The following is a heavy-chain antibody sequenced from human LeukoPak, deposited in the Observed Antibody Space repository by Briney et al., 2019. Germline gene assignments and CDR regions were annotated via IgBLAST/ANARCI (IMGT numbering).Heavy chain of an antibody. CDR2: IDPNNGAT. CDR3: ASAVMYRYYYYYGLDV. J-gene: IGHJ6*02. CDR1: GYSFTGYF. V-gene: IGHV1-2*06. Sequence: EASVKVSCKASGYSFTGYFIHWIRLAPGQGLEWMGRIDPNNGATSYAQKFQGRVTVTRDTSITTAYMEMTRLRSDDTAVYYCASAVMYRYYYYYGLDVWGQGTTVTVSS. D-gene: IGHD1-1*01.